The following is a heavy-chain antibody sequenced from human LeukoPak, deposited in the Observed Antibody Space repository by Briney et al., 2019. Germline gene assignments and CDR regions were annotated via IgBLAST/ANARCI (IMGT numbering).Heavy chain of an antibody. J-gene: IGHJ4*02. CDR3: ARDPWYSSSWYMFAY. D-gene: IGHD6-13*01. Sequence: GGSLRLSCAASGFTFSSYGMHWVRQAPGKGLEWVAVIWYDGSNKYYADSVKGRFTISRDNSKNTLYLQMNSLRAEDTAVYYCARDPWYSSSWYMFAYWGQGTLVTVPS. CDR1: GFTFSSYG. CDR2: IWYDGSNK. V-gene: IGHV3-33*01.